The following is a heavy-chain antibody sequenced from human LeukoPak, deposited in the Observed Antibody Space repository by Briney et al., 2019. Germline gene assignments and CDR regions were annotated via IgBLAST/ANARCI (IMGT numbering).Heavy chain of an antibody. CDR3: TTGPLL. J-gene: IGHJ4*02. D-gene: IGHD2/OR15-2a*01. CDR1: GFTFSSAY. V-gene: IGHV3-15*01. Sequence: GGSLTLSCAASGFTFSSAYMSWVRQAPGKVLEWVGRIKNKADGGTTAYAAPVKGRFSISRDDSKNMLYLQVNSLKVEDTAVYYCTTGPLLRGRGTLVTVSS. CDR2: IKNKADGGTT.